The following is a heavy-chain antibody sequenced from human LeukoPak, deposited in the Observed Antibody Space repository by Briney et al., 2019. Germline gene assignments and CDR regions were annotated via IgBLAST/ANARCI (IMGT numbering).Heavy chain of an antibody. J-gene: IGHJ4*02. CDR3: VRVGDYALKD. V-gene: IGHV4-4*07. Sequence: SETLSLTCTVSGGSISSYYWSWIRQPAGKGLEWIGRIYTSGSTNYNPSLKSRVTMSVDTSKSQCTLKLSSVTAADTAVYYCVRVGDYALKDWGQGTLVTVSS. CDR1: GGSISSYY. D-gene: IGHD3-16*01. CDR2: IYTSGST.